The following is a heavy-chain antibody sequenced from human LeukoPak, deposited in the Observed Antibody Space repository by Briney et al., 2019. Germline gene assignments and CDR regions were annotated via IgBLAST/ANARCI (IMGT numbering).Heavy chain of an antibody. D-gene: IGHD6-13*01. CDR3: ARGGPGIAAGGIPFDY. CDR1: GFTFSSYS. Sequence: PGGSLRLSCAASGFTFSSYSMHWVRQAPGKGLEWVSYISTSSSNIYYADSVKGRFTISRDNAKNSLYLQMNSLRDEDTALYYCARGGPGIAAGGIPFDYWGQGTLVTVSS. V-gene: IGHV3-48*02. J-gene: IGHJ4*02. CDR2: ISTSSSNI.